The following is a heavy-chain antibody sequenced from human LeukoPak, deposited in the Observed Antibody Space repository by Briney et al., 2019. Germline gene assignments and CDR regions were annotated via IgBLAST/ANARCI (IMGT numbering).Heavy chain of an antibody. D-gene: IGHD1-26*01. V-gene: IGHV4-39*01. CDR2: ISSSGSP. CDR1: GGSISSSDYY. Sequence: SGTLSLTCTVSGGSISSSDYYWGWIRQPPGTGLEWIGAISSSGSPYYNPSLKSRVTISVDSSKNQFSLKLSSVTAADTAVYYCARRTSNPVGAIDYWGQGALVTVSS. J-gene: IGHJ4*02. CDR3: ARRTSNPVGAIDY.